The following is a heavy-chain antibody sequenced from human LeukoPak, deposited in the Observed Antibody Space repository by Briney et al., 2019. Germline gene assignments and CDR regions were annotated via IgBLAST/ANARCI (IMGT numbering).Heavy chain of an antibody. V-gene: IGHV4-38-2*02. CDR3: ARATQNTLVRGVIVGSHFDY. CDR1: GYSISSGYY. D-gene: IGHD3-10*01. CDR2: IYESGNT. Sequence: PSETLSLTCTVSGYSISSGYYWAWIRQSPGKGLEWFGSIYESGNTYYNPSLKSRVTISVDTSKNQFSLNLSPVTAADTAVYYCARATQNTLVRGVIVGSHFDYWGQGTLVTVSS. J-gene: IGHJ4*02.